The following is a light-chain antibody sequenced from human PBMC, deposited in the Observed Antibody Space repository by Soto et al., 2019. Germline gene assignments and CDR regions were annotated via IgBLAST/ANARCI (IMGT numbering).Light chain of an antibody. CDR3: QQSYTTPYT. Sequence: DIQMTQSPSSLSASVGDRVTITCRASQSISSYLNWYQQRPAKAPKLLIYEASSLQSGVPSRISGSGSGTDFPLTISSLQPEDFETYYCQQSYTTPYTFGQGTEREIK. J-gene: IGKJ2*01. CDR1: QSISSY. V-gene: IGKV1-39*01. CDR2: EAS.